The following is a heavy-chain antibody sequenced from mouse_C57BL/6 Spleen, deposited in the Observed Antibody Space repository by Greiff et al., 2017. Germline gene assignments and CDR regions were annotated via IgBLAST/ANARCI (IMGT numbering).Heavy chain of an antibody. CDR2: INPNNGGT. CDR1: GYTFTDYN. CDR3: ARDYGSRTGAMDY. V-gene: IGHV1-22*01. J-gene: IGHJ4*01. D-gene: IGHD1-1*01. Sequence: VQLQQSGPELVKPGASVKMSCKASGYTFTDYNMHWVKQSHGKSLEWIGYINPNNGGTSYNQKFKGKATLTVNKSSSTAYMALRSLTSEDSAVYYCARDYGSRTGAMDYWGQGTSVTVSS.